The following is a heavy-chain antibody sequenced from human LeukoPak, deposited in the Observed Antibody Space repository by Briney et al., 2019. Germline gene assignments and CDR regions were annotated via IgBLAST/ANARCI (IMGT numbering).Heavy chain of an antibody. CDR3: AREDGGSGSYLGY. CDR2: IYHSGST. V-gene: IGHV4-30-2*01. Sequence: KTSETLSLTCTVSGGSISSGGYYWSWIRQPPGEGLEWIGYIYHSGSTYYNPSLKSRVTISVDRSKNQFSLKLSSVTAADTAVYYCAREDGGSGSYLGYWGQGTLVTVSS. J-gene: IGHJ4*02. D-gene: IGHD3-10*01. CDR1: GGSISSGGYY.